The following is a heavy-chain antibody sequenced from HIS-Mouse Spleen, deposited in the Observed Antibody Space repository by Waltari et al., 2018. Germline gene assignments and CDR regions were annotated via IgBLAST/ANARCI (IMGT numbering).Heavy chain of an antibody. CDR1: GGSISSSSYY. V-gene: IGHV4-39*07. Sequence: QLQLQESGPGLVKPSETLSLTCTVSGGSISSSSYYWGWSRQPPGKGLEGMGSFDYSGGHYYNPSLKSRVTISVDTSKHQFSLKLSSVTAADTAVYYCAREIPYSSSWYDWYFDLWGRGTLVTVSS. CDR2: FDYSGGH. D-gene: IGHD6-13*01. J-gene: IGHJ2*01. CDR3: AREIPYSSSWYDWYFDL.